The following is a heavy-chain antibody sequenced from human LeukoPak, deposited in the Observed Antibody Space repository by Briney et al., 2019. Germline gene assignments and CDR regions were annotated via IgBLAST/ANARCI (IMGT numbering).Heavy chain of an antibody. V-gene: IGHV3-30*04. D-gene: IGHD2-21*02. J-gene: IGHJ4*02. Sequence: PGGSLRLSCAASGFTFSSYAMHWVRQAPGKGLEWVAVISYDGSNKYYADSVKGRFTISRDNSKNTLSLQVNSLRAEDTAVYYCAKDLWSVVTLTLDYWGQGTQVTVSS. CDR2: ISYDGSNK. CDR3: AKDLWSVVTLTLDY. CDR1: GFTFSSYA.